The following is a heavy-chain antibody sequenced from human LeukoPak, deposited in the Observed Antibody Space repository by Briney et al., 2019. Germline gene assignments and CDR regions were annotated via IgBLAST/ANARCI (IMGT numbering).Heavy chain of an antibody. D-gene: IGHD5-24*01. CDR2: INHSGST. J-gene: IGHJ4*02. CDR1: GGSFSGYY. Sequence: PSETLSLTCAVYGGSFSGYYWSWIRQPPGKGLEWIGEINHSGSTNYNPSLKSRVTISVDTSKNQFSLKLSSVTAADTAVYYCARHVGDGYNYYDYWGQGTLVTVSS. CDR3: ARHVGDGYNYYDY. V-gene: IGHV4-34*01.